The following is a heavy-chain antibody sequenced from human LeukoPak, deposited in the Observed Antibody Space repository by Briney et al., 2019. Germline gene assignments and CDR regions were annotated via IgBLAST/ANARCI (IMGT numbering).Heavy chain of an antibody. Sequence: GGSLRLSCAAAGFTFSSYGKHWVRQAPGKGLEWLAVISYDGSNKYYADSVKGRFTISRDNSKNTLYLQMNSLRAEDTAVYYCAKMCPDSSSWYRGLHIYYWGQGTLVTVSS. V-gene: IGHV3-30*18. CDR3: AKMCPDSSSWYRGLHIYY. J-gene: IGHJ4*02. CDR2: ISYDGSNK. CDR1: GFTFSSYG. D-gene: IGHD6-13*01.